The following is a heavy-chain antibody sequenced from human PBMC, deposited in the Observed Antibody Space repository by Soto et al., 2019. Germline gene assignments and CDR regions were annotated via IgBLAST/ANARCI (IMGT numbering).Heavy chain of an antibody. V-gene: IGHV3-53*01. CDR1: GFSGTAKY. Sequence: GGSLRLSCEVSGFSGTAKYMSWVRQAPEKGLELVSVICSGGTTYYVDSVKGRFTISRDNAKNSLFLQMNSLRDEDTAVYYCARVPPEYTKRGYYYYYGMDVWGQGTTVTVSS. D-gene: IGHD2-8*01. J-gene: IGHJ6*02. CDR2: ICSGGTT. CDR3: ARVPPEYTKRGYYYYYGMDV.